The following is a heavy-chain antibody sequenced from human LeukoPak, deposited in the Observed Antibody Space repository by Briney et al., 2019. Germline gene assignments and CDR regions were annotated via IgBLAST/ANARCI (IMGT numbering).Heavy chain of an antibody. D-gene: IGHD2-8*01. Sequence: PGGSLRLSCAASGFTFSSYGMHWVRQAPGKGLEWVAVISYDGSSKYYADSVKGRFTISRDNSKNTLYLQMNSLRAEDTAVYYCAKIPLNGGMDVWGQGTTVTVSS. CDR2: ISYDGSSK. CDR1: GFTFSSYG. J-gene: IGHJ6*02. V-gene: IGHV3-30*18. CDR3: AKIPLNGGMDV.